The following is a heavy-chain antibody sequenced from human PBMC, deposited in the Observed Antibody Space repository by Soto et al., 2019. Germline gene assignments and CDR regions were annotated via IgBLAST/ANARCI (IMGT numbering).Heavy chain of an antibody. J-gene: IGHJ4*02. D-gene: IGHD3-3*01. V-gene: IGHV3-48*03. CDR2: ISSSGSTI. CDR3: ARDAQSDFDY. CDR1: GFTFSSYE. Sequence: PGGSLRLSCAASGFTFSSYEMNWVRQAPGKGLEWVSYISSSGSTIYYADSVRGRFTISRDNAKNSLYLQMNSLRAEDTAVYYCARDAQSDFDYWGQGTPVTVSS.